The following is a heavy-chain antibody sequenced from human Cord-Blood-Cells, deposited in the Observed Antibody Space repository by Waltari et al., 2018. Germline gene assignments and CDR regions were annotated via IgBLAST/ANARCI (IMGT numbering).Heavy chain of an antibody. Sequence: EVQLVESGGGLVQPGGSLGLSCAASGFPFSSYWLSWVRQAPGKGLEWVANIKQDGSEKYYVDSVKGRFTISRDNAKNSLYLQMNSLRAEDTAVYYCARLQLGINSRVGYFDLWGRGTLVTVSS. V-gene: IGHV3-7*01. J-gene: IGHJ2*01. CDR1: GFPFSSYW. CDR2: IKQDGSEK. CDR3: ARLQLGINSRVGYFDL. D-gene: IGHD7-27*01.